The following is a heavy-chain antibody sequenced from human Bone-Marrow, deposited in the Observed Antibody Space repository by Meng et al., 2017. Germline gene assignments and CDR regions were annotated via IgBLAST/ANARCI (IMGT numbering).Heavy chain of an antibody. CDR1: GFTFSSYG. V-gene: IGHV3-33*01. CDR3: ASGQQLVDFDY. Sequence: GESLKISCAASGFTFSSYGMHWVRQAPGKGLEWVAVIWYDGSNKYYADSVKGRFTISRDNSKNTLYLQMNSLRAEDTAVYYCASGQQLVDFDYWGQGTLVTGSS. D-gene: IGHD6-13*01. J-gene: IGHJ4*02. CDR2: IWYDGSNK.